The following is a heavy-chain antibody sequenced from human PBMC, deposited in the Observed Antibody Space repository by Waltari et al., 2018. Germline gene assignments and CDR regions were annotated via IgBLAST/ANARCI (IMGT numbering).Heavy chain of an antibody. D-gene: IGHD3-10*01. CDR1: GCTLTKLS. J-gene: IGHJ5*02. CDR2: LPPAVCGA. CDR3: VTRIKTVVQGVILIEGPPPNWFDP. Sequence: QVQLVQSGAEVRKPGASVKVSCKVSGCTLTKLSMHWVRQLPGQGLEWRGGLPPAVCGATSPRKSPGKVTVTEGTYTDTAYMEQSSLRSEDAAIYYCVTRIKTVVQGVILIEGPPPNWFDPWGPGTQVTVSS. V-gene: IGHV1-24*01.